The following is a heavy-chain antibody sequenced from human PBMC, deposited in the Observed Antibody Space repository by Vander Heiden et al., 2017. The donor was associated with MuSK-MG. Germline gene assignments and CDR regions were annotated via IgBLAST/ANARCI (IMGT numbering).Heavy chain of an antibody. D-gene: IGHD3-3*01. J-gene: IGHJ6*02. CDR1: GFTYISYS. CDR2: ISSSSSNI. CDR3: ARDRTMLGYYYGIDV. V-gene: IGHV3-21*01. Sequence: EVQLVESGGGLVKPGGSLRLSCAVSGFTYISYSMNWVRQAPGKGLEWVSSISSSSSNIYYADSVKGRFTISRDNAKNSLYLQMNSLRAEDTAVYYCARDRTMLGYYYGIDVWGHGTTVTVSS.